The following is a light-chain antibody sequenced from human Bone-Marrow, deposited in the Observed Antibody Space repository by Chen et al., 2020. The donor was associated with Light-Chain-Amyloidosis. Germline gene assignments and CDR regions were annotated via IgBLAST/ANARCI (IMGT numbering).Light chain of an antibody. CDR1: NIGSTS. J-gene: IGLJ3*02. CDR2: DDS. V-gene: IGLV3-21*02. CDR3: QVWDRSSDRPV. Sequence: SYVLTQPSSVSVALGQTATIACGGNNIGSTSVHWYQQTPGQAPLLVVYDDSDRPSGIPERLSGSNSGNTATLTIGRVEAGDEADYYCQVWDRSSDRPVFGGGTKLTVL.